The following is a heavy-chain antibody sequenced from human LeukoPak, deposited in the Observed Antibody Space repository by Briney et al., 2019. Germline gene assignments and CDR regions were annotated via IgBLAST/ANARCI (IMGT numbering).Heavy chain of an antibody. CDR3: TRPGGGGGPQGDY. V-gene: IGHV3-73*01. Sequence: GRSLRLSCAASGFTFSTYNMHWVRQASGKGLEWVGRIRSKANSYATAYAASVKGRFTISRDDSKNTAYLQMNSLKTEDTAVYYCTRPGGGGGPQGDYWGQGTLVTVSS. J-gene: IGHJ4*02. CDR1: GFTFSTYN. CDR2: IRSKANSYAT. D-gene: IGHD2-15*01.